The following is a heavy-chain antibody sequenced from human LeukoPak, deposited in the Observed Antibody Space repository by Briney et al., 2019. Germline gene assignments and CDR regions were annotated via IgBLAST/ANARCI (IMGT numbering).Heavy chain of an antibody. J-gene: IGHJ4*02. CDR2: ISSSGSFI. CDR3: ARRLR. V-gene: IGHV3-21*01. D-gene: IGHD3-16*01. Sequence: GGSLRLSCAASGFTFSSYSMNWVRQAPGEGLEWVSSISSSGSFIYYADSVKGRFTISRDNAKNSLYLQMNSLRAEDTAVYYCARRLRWGQGTLVTVSS. CDR1: GFTFSSYS.